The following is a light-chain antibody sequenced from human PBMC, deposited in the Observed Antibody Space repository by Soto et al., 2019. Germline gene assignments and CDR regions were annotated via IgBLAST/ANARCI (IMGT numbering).Light chain of an antibody. CDR1: PSVSSY. V-gene: IGKV3-11*01. Sequence: EIVLTQSPATLSLSPGERATLSCRASPSVSSYLAWYQQKPGQAPRLLIYEASNRATGIPARFSGSGSGTDFTLTISSLEPEDFAVYYCQQRSKWTFGQGTKVEIK. CDR2: EAS. J-gene: IGKJ1*01. CDR3: QQRSKWT.